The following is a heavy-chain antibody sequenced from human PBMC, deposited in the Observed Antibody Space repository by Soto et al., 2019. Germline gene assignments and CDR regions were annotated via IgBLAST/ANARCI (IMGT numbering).Heavy chain of an antibody. Sequence: SVKVSCKAPGGTFSSYAISWVRQAPGKGLEWMGGIIPIFGTANYAQKFQGRVTITADKSTSTAYMELSSLRSEDAAVYYCASSVIPGITGTTSGSFDYWGQGTLVTVSS. CDR2: IIPIFGTA. CDR1: GGTFSSYA. J-gene: IGHJ4*02. V-gene: IGHV1-69*06. CDR3: ASSVIPGITGTTSGSFDY. D-gene: IGHD1-7*01.